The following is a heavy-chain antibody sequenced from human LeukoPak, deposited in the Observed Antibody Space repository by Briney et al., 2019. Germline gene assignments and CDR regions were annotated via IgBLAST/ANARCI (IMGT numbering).Heavy chain of an antibody. CDR1: GGSFSGYY. CDR2: INHSGST. V-gene: IGHV4-34*01. D-gene: IGHD6-6*01. Sequence: SETLSLTCAVYGGSFSGYYWSWVRQPPGKGLEWIGEINHSGSTNYNPSLKSRVTISVDTSKNQFSLKLSSVTAADTAVYSCAREKYSSSSTLDHWGQGTLVTVSS. CDR3: AREKYSSSSTLDH. J-gene: IGHJ4*02.